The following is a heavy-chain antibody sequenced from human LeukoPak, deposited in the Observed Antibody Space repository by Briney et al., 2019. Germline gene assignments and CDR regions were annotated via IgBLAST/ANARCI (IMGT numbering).Heavy chain of an antibody. J-gene: IGHJ6*02. D-gene: IGHD2-2*01. Sequence: ASVKVSCKASGNTFTSYDINWVRQATGQGLKWMGWMNPNSVNTGYAQKFQGRVPMTRNTSISTAYMELSSLRSEDTAVYYCARGLGRSAWDIVVVPASDKDYYYYGMDVWGQGTTVTVSS. CDR2: MNPNSVNT. CDR3: ARGLGRSAWDIVVVPASDKDYYYYGMDV. CDR1: GNTFTSYD. V-gene: IGHV1-8*01.